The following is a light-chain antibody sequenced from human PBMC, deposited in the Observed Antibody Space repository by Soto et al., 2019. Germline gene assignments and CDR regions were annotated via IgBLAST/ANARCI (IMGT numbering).Light chain of an antibody. CDR3: QQYNTYAT. J-gene: IGKJ5*01. V-gene: IGKV1-5*01. CDR1: QSISSW. Sequence: DIQVTQSPFTPSSPLGDTVTITFRASQSISSWLAWYQQKPGKAPKPLIYDASTLKTGVPSRFSGSGSGSEFNFTITGLQPDDFATYFCQQYNTYATFGQGTRLEI. CDR2: DAS.